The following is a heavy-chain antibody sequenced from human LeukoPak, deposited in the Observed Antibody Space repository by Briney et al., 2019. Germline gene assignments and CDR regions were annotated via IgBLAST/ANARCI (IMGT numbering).Heavy chain of an antibody. V-gene: IGHV4-59*01. D-gene: IGHD5-18*01. CDR1: GGSISSYY. CDR2: IYHSGST. Sequence: SETLSLTCTVSGGSISSYYWSWIRQTPGKWMEWIGYIYHSGSTNYNPSLKSRVTISVDTSKNQFSLKLTSVNAADTAVYYCARGGALTSLDTAMLYWGQGTLVTVSS. J-gene: IGHJ4*02. CDR3: ARGGALTSLDTAMLY.